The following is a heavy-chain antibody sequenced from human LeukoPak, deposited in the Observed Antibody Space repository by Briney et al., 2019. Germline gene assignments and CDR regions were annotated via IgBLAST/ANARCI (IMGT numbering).Heavy chain of an antibody. CDR1: GFTFSRYS. CDR2: INSDSIYI. CDR3: LRGDRRDY. Sequence: GGSLRLSCAASGFTFSRYSMNWVRQAPGKGLEWVSSINSDSIYIYCADSVKGRFIISRDNAKDSLYLQMNSLRVEDTAVYYCLRGDRRDYWGQGTLVTVSS. J-gene: IGHJ4*02. V-gene: IGHV3-21*06.